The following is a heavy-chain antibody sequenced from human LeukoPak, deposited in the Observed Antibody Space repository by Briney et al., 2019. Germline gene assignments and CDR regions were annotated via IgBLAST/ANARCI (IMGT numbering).Heavy chain of an antibody. Sequence: SETLSLTCTVSGYSVSRDYYWGWIRQSPGKGLEWIGSVRNSGAAYYSPSLKSRVTMSTDSSKNQVSLRLSSVTAADTAIYYCARLIPRGMNLDAFDFWGQGTMVTVSS. CDR1: GYSVSRDYY. CDR3: ARLIPRGMNLDAFDF. J-gene: IGHJ3*01. D-gene: IGHD1-14*01. CDR2: VRNSGAA. V-gene: IGHV4-38-2*02.